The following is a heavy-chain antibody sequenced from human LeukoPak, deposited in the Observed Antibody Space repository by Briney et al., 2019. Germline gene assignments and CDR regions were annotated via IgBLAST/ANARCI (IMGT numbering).Heavy chain of an antibody. CDR3: ARGGGYDYFDY. CDR2: IKQDGSEK. Sequence: PGGSLRLSCAASGFTFSNYWMGWVRQAPGKGLEWVANIKQDGSEKYYMDFVKGRFTISRDNTKSSLYLQMNSLRDEDTAVYYCARGGGYDYFDYWGQGTLVTVSS. D-gene: IGHD5-12*01. CDR1: GFTFSNYW. V-gene: IGHV3-7*01. J-gene: IGHJ4*02.